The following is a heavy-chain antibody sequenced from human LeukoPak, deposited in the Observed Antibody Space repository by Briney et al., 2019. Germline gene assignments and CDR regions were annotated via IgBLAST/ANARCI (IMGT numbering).Heavy chain of an antibody. J-gene: IGHJ4*02. CDR1: GGTFSSYA. CDR2: IIPILGIA. D-gene: IGHD3-10*02. CDR3: ARDVRGAAGYY. V-gene: IGHV1-69*04. Sequence: SLNVSCNVSGGTFSSYACSWVRQAPGQGLEWMGRIIPILGIANYAQKFQGRVTITADKSTRTAYVELSSLRSEDTAVYDCARDVRGAAGYYWGQGTLVPGSS.